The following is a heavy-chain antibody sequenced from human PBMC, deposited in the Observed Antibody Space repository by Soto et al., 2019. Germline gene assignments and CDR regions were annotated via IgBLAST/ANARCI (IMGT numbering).Heavy chain of an antibody. J-gene: IGHJ4*02. V-gene: IGHV3-21*06. CDR2: ISSTTNYI. D-gene: IGHD7-27*01. Sequence: GGSLRLSCAASGFIFTRYSMNWVRQAPGKGLEWVSSISSTTNYIYYGDSMKGRFTISRDNAKNSLHLEMNSLRAEDTAVYYCARESEDLTSNFDYWGQGTLVTVYS. CDR1: GFIFTRYS. CDR3: ARESEDLTSNFDY.